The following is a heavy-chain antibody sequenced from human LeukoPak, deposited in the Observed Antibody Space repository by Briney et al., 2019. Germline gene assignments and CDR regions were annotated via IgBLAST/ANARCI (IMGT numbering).Heavy chain of an antibody. V-gene: IGHV4-34*01. CDR2: INHSGST. CDR3: ARGTRLERRGVTVDY. J-gene: IGHJ4*02. D-gene: IGHD1-1*01. CDR1: GGSFSGYY. Sequence: SETLSLTCAVYGGSFSGYYWSWIRQPPGKGLEWIGEINHSGSTNYNPSLKSRVTISVDTSKNQFSLKLSSVTAADTAVYYCARGTRLERRGVTVDYWGQGTLVTVSS.